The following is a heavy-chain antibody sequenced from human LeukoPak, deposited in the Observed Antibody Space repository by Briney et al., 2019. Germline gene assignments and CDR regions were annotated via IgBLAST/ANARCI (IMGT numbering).Heavy chain of an antibody. CDR3: ARLGPYYYGSGSYENLPDH. CDR1: GYTFTSYD. V-gene: IGHV1-8*01. CDR2: MNPNSGNT. Sequence: ASVKVSCKASGYTFTSYDINWVRQATGQGLEWMGWMNPNSGNTGYAQKFQGRVTMTRNTSISTAYMELSSLRSEDTAVYYCARLGPYYYGSGSYENLPDHWGQGTLVTVSS. J-gene: IGHJ4*02. D-gene: IGHD3-10*01.